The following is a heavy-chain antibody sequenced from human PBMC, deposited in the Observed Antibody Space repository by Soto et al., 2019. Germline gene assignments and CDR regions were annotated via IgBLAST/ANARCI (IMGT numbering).Heavy chain of an antibody. V-gene: IGHV4-61*01. J-gene: IGHJ6*03. CDR2: IYYSGST. CDR1: GGSVSSGSYY. CDR3: ARHVFDGTTLYMDV. Sequence: SETLSLTCTVSGGSVSSGSYYWSWIRQPPGKGLEWIGNIYYSGSTNYNPSLKSRVTISVDTSKNQFSLKLSSVTAADTAVYYCARHVFDGTTLYMDVWGKGTTVTVSS. D-gene: IGHD1-7*01.